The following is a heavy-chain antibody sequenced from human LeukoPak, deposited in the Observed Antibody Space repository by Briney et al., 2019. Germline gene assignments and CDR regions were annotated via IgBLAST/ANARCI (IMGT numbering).Heavy chain of an antibody. D-gene: IGHD3-10*01. CDR3: AKGLGITMVRGALPEYYFDY. CDR2: ISGSGGST. Sequence: GGSLRLSCAASGFTFSNAWMSWVRQAPGKGLEWVSAISGSGGSTYYADSVKGRFTISRDNSKNTLYLQMNSLRAEDTAVYYCAKGLGITMVRGALPEYYFDYWGQGTLVTVSS. J-gene: IGHJ4*02. CDR1: GFTFSNAW. V-gene: IGHV3-23*01.